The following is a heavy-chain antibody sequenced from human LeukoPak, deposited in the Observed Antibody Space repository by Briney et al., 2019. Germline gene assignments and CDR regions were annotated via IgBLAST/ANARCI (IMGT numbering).Heavy chain of an antibody. CDR1: GYTFTGYY. D-gene: IGHD3-10*01. Sequence: GASVKVSCKASGYTFTGYYMHWVRQAPGQGLEWMGWINPNSGGTNYAQKFQGRVTMTRDTSISTAYMELSRLRSDDTAVYYCARVRVTMVRGVKYNWFDPWGQGTLVTVSS. CDR2: INPNSGGT. V-gene: IGHV1-2*02. J-gene: IGHJ5*02. CDR3: ARVRVTMVRGVKYNWFDP.